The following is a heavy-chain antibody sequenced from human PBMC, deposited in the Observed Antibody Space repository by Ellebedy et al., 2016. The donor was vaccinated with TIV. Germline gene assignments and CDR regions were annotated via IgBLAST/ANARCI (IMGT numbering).Heavy chain of an antibody. V-gene: IGHV4-61*01. CDR2: SYYIGTT. CDR3: AGGSYTPYGMDV. D-gene: IGHD1-26*01. Sequence: SETLSLTCTVSGGSVSSGSHYWNWIRQPPGKGLEWIGYSYYIGTTNYNPSLKSRVTISEDTSKNQFSLRLRSVTAADTAVYYCAGGSYTPYGMDVWGRGTTAIVSS. CDR1: GGSVSSGSHY. J-gene: IGHJ6*02.